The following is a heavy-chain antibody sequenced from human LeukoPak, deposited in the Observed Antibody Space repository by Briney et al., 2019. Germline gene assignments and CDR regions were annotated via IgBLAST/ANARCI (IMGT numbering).Heavy chain of an antibody. J-gene: IGHJ3*02. D-gene: IGHD3-10*01. CDR1: GFTFSSYW. CDR2: IKQDGSEK. V-gene: IGHV3-7*01. Sequence: PGGSLRLSCAASGFTFSSYWMSWVRQAPGKGLEWVANIKQDGSEKYYVDSVKGRFTISRDNAKNSLYLQMNSLRAEDTAVYYCAREGMVRGVIGAFDIWGQGTMVTVSS. CDR3: AREGMVRGVIGAFDI.